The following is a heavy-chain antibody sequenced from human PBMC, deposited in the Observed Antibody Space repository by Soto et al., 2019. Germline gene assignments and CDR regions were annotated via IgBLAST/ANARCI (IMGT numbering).Heavy chain of an antibody. V-gene: IGHV3-74*01. CDR2: INRDGTAT. D-gene: IGHD1-26*01. CDR3: ATVGTGSYNWFDP. J-gene: IGHJ5*02. Sequence: EVQLVESGGGLVQPGGSLRLSCAASGFTFTGNWMHWDRQGPGKGLVWVARINRDGTATTYADSVTGRFTISRDNSKNTLYLQMNSLGAEDTAVYYCATVGTGSYNWFDPWGQGTMVTVSS. CDR1: GFTFTGNW.